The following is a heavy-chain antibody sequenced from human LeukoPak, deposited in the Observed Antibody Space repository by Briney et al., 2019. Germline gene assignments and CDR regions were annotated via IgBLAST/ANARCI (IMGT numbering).Heavy chain of an antibody. CDR1: GGTFSSYA. CDR2: IIPIFGTA. D-gene: IGHD3-3*01. J-gene: IGHJ5*02. V-gene: IGHV1-69*05. Sequence: GSSVKVSCKASGGTFSSYAISWVLQAPGQGLEWMGGIIPIFGTANYAQKFQGRVTITTDESTSTAYMELSSLRSEDTAVYYCARDKDYFWSGYWPNWFDPWGQGTLVTVSS. CDR3: ARDKDYFWSGYWPNWFDP.